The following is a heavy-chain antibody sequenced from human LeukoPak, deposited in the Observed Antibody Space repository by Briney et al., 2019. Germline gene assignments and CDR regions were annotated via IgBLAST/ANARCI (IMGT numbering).Heavy chain of an antibody. J-gene: IGHJ3*02. Sequence: SVKVSCKASGGTFSSYAISWVRQAPGQGLEWMGGIIPIFGTANYAQKFQGRVTITADESTSTAYMELSSLRSEDTAVYYCARDAPGYHAFDIWGQGTMVSVSS. CDR3: ARDAPGYHAFDI. V-gene: IGHV1-69*13. D-gene: IGHD2-2*01. CDR2: IIPIFGTA. CDR1: GGTFSSYA.